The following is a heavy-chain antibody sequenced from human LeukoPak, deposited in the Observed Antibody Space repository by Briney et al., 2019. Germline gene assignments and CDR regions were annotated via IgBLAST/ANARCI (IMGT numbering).Heavy chain of an antibody. CDR2: INHSGST. Sequence: PSETLSLTCAVYGGSFSGYYWSWIRQPPGKGLEWIGEINHSGSTNYNPSLKSRVTISVDTSKNQFSLKLSSVTAADTAFYYCARRVVVPAAMVRDFYYYMDVWGKGTMVAVS. CDR3: ARRVVVPAAMVRDFYYYMDV. D-gene: IGHD2-2*01. V-gene: IGHV4-34*01. CDR1: GGSFSGYY. J-gene: IGHJ6*03.